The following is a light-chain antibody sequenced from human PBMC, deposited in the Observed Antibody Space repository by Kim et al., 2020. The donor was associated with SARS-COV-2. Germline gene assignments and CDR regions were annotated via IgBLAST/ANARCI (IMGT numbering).Light chain of an antibody. J-gene: IGLJ2*01. CDR2: EVS. Sequence: QSALTQPASVSGSPGQSITISCTGISSDVGSYNLVSWYQQHPGKAPKLMIYEVSKRPSGVSNRFSGSKSGNTASLTISGLQAEDEADYYCCSYAGSSTFVVFGGGTQLTVL. CDR1: SSDVGSYNL. V-gene: IGLV2-23*02. CDR3: CSYAGSSTFVV.